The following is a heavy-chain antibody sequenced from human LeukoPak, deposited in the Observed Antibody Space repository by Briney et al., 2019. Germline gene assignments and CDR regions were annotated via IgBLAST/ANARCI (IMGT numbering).Heavy chain of an antibody. V-gene: IGHV4-34*01. CDR3: ARDRSSGWTDL. D-gene: IGHD6-19*01. Sequence: SETLSLTCAVYGGSFSGYYWSWIRQPPGKGLEWIGEINHSGSTNYNPSLKSRVTISVDTSKNQFSLKLSSVTAADTAVYYCARDRSSGWTDLWGRGTLVTVSS. J-gene: IGHJ2*01. CDR2: INHSGST. CDR1: GGSFSGYY.